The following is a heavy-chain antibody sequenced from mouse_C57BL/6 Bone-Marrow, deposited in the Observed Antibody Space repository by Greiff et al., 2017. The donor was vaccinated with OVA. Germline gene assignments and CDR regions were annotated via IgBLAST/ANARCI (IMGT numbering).Heavy chain of an antibody. V-gene: IGHV1-39*01. D-gene: IGHD1-1*01. CDR1: GYSFTDYN. Sequence: VQLKESGPELVKPGASVKISCKASGYSFTDYNMNWVKQSNGKSLEWIGVINPNYGTTSYNQKFKGKATLTVDQSSSTAYMQLNSLTSEDSAVYYCANYYGSSYAMDYWGQGTSVTVSS. CDR2: INPNYGTT. CDR3: ANYYGSSYAMDY. J-gene: IGHJ4*01.